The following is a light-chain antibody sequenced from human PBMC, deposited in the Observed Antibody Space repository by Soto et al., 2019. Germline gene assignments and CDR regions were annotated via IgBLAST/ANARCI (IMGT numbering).Light chain of an antibody. V-gene: IGKV3-11*01. CDR3: QQRSNWPLYT. CDR1: QSVSSY. Sequence: ELVLTQSPATLPLSPGERATLSCRASQSVSSYLAWYQQKPGQAPRLLIYDASNRATGIPARFSGSGSGTDFTLTISSLDPEDFAVYYCQQRSNWPLYTCGQGTKLESK. CDR2: DAS. J-gene: IGKJ2*01.